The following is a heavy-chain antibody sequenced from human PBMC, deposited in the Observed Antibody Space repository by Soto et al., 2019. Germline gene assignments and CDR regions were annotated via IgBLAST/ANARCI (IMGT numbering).Heavy chain of an antibody. CDR2: IYYSGGT. CDR1: VDSISSRSYY. D-gene: IGHD2-21*02. CDR3: ARQRTSVVTQAYFDV. Sequence: WDPLSTACTVTVDSISSRSYYWGWIRQPAGKGLEWVGSIYYSGGTYNTTYHRSRVWMSIDTSKDQFSLKLKSVTAADTAVYFCARQRTSVVTQAYFDVWGPGSLVTVSS. V-gene: IGHV4-39*01. J-gene: IGHJ4*02.